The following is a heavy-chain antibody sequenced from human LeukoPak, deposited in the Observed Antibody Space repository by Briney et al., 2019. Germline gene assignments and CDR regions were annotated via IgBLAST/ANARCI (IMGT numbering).Heavy chain of an antibody. D-gene: IGHD6-13*01. CDR2: IIPIFGTA. J-gene: IGHJ4*02. CDR3: ARSYIAAAGTPFDY. V-gene: IGHV1-69*05. Sequence: SVKVSCKASGGTFSSYAISWVRQAPGQGLEWMGGIIPIFGTANYAQKFQGRVTMTRDTSTSTVYMELSSLRSEDTAVYYCARSYIAAAGTPFDYWGQGTLVTVSS. CDR1: GGTFSSYA.